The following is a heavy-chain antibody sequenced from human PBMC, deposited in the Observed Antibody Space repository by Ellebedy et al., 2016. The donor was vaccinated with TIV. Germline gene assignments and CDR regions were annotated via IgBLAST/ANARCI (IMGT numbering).Heavy chain of an antibody. J-gene: IGHJ6*02. CDR3: VYSRGHYYYYGMDV. V-gene: IGHV1-69*05. Sequence: AASVKVSCKASGCTFSSYAISWVRQAPGQGLEWMGGIIPIFGTANYAQKFQGRVTMTRDTSTSTVYMELSSLRSEDTAVYYCVYSRGHYYYYGMDVWGQGTTVTVSS. CDR2: IIPIFGTA. CDR1: GCTFSSYA. D-gene: IGHD6-13*01.